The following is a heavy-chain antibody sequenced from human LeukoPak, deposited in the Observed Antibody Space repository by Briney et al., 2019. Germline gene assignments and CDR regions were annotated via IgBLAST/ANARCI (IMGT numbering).Heavy chain of an antibody. CDR1: GCTFSSYA. CDR3: ARAPKGMDV. J-gene: IGHJ6*02. Sequence: GASVKLSCKASGCTFSSYAISWVRQAPGQGLECMGSIIPILGIAHYAEKLQGRVTISADNSTSTAYMELSTLRSEDTAVSYCARAPKGMDVWGRGNTVTVSS. CDR2: IIPILGIA. V-gene: IGHV1-69*04.